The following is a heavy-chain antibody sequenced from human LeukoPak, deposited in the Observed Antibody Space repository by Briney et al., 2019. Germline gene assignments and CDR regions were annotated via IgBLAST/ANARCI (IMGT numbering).Heavy chain of an antibody. Sequence: QRGGSLSLLCAVSGLVLRKYWMTWVAQATGRALEGVANIRKDGTERYYVDAVKGRFTISRDNAKSSLYLQMNSLRAEDTALYYCTRDPGCPGGTCYSFYDYWGQGTLVTVSS. J-gene: IGHJ4*02. CDR3: TRDPGCPGGTCYSFYDY. V-gene: IGHV3-7*01. D-gene: IGHD2-15*01. CDR2: IRKDGTER. CDR1: GLVLRKYW.